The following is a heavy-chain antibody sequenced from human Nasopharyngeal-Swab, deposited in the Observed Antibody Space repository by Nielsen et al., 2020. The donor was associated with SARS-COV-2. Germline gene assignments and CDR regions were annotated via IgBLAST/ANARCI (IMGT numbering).Heavy chain of an antibody. J-gene: IGHJ3*02. D-gene: IGHD3-22*01. CDR1: GYRFIGYW. CDR2: IYPGDSDT. Sequence: GESLKISCKGSGYRFIGYWIGWVRQMPGKGLEWMGIIYPGDSDTRYSPSFQGQVTISADKSINTAYLQWSSLKASDTAMYYCARTAIEGGYYRGDAFDIWGQGTMVTVSS. V-gene: IGHV5-51*01. CDR3: ARTAIEGGYYRGDAFDI.